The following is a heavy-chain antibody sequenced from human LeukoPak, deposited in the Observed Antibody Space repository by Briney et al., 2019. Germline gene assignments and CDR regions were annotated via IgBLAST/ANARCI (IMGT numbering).Heavy chain of an antibody. CDR1: GFTFSSYS. D-gene: IGHD5-18*01. Sequence: GGSLRLSCLASGFTFSSYSMSWVRQAPGKGLEWVSAISPDDSTAYYADSVKGRFTISRDNSKNTLYLQMNSLRAEDTAVYYCAKSQGYSYGYYYYYMDVWGKGTTVTVSS. V-gene: IGHV3-23*01. CDR3: AKSQGYSYGYYYYYMDV. J-gene: IGHJ6*03. CDR2: ISPDDSTA.